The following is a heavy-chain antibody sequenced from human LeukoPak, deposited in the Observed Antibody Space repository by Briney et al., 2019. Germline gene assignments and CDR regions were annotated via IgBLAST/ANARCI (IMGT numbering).Heavy chain of an antibody. V-gene: IGHV1-69*04. J-gene: IGHJ4*02. CDR2: ITPFSDLA. D-gene: IGHD3-16*01. CDR3: ARDRGLGLADS. CDR1: GVIFSSYT. Sequence: SVKVSCKASGVIFSSYTSSWVRQAPGQGLEWMGKITPFSDLAHYAQKFQGRVTFTADTHTGTTYMELRSLRSEDTAVYYCARDRGLGLADSWGQGTLVSVSS.